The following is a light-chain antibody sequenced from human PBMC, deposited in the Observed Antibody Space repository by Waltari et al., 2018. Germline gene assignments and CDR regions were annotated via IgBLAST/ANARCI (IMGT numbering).Light chain of an antibody. Sequence: QSVLTQPASVSGSPGQSITISCTGTSRDVCGDGSVSWYQDHPGPAPKVIIYDVSNRPSGLSDRFCGTKSGNTASLTSAALQDEDEATYYCSSQSSNNVVMFGGGTKLTVL. CDR1: SRDVCGDGS. J-gene: IGLJ3*02. CDR3: SSQSSNNVVM. V-gene: IGLV2-14*03. CDR2: DVS.